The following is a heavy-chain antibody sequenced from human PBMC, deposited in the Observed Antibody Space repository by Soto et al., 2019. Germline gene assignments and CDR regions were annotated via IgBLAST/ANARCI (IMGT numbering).Heavy chain of an antibody. J-gene: IGHJ4*02. V-gene: IGHV3-23*01. CDR1: GFTFSSYA. CDR2: ISGSGTTT. Sequence: GGSLRLSCAASGFTFSSYAMSWVRQAPGEGLEWVSAISGSGTTTYYADSVKGRFTVSRDNSENTLFLQMDSLRAEDTAIYYCAKGGFQHTVPGRGPFYFDYWGQGTLVTVSS. D-gene: IGHD4-4*01. CDR3: AKGGFQHTVPGRGPFYFDY.